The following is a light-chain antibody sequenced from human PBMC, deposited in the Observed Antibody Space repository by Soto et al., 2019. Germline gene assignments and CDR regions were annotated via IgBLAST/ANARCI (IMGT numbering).Light chain of an antibody. CDR3: SSYTSTSTPCV. CDR2: EVS. CDR1: SSDVRRYSY. Sequence: NQPAWVSGSPGQSIPISCTGTSSDVRRYSYVSWYQLHPGKAPKLIIYEVSHRPSGASNHFSGYKSGNTASLTISGLQAEDEADYYCSSYTSTSTPCVFGTGTKVTVL. V-gene: IGLV2-14*01. J-gene: IGLJ1*01.